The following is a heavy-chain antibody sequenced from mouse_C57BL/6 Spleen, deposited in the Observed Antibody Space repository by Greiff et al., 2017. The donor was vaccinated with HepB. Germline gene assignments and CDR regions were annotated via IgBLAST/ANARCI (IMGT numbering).Heavy chain of an antibody. Sequence: QVHVKQSGAELVKPGASVKMSCKASGYTFTTYPIEWMKQNHGKSLEWIGNFHPYNDDTKYNEKFKGKATLTVEKSSSTVYLELSRLTSDDSAVYYCARGVYDGYPYAMDYWGQGTSVTVSS. CDR1: GYTFTTYP. V-gene: IGHV1-47*01. D-gene: IGHD2-3*01. CDR3: ARGVYDGYPYAMDY. CDR2: FHPYNDDT. J-gene: IGHJ4*01.